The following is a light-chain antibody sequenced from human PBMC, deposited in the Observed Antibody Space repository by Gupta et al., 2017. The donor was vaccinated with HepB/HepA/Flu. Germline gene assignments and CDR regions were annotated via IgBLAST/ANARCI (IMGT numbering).Light chain of an antibody. J-gene: IGLJ3*02. CDR1: SSDIGAYNL. CDR3: FSYAGNDNWV. CDR2: DVF. V-gene: IGLV2-8*01. Sequence: QSAPTQPPSASGSPGQSVTISCTGTSSDIGAYNLVSWYQQHPGKAPKLIIYDVFQRPSWVPDRFDGSKSGNTASLTVSGLQAEDEAEYYCFSYAGNDNWVFGGGTKVTVL.